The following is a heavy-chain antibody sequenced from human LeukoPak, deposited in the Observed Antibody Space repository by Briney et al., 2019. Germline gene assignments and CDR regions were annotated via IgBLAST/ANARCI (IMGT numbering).Heavy chain of an antibody. V-gene: IGHV3-7*01. CDR1: GFTFSSYW. CDR2: IKQVGSEK. D-gene: IGHD1-26*01. Sequence: PGGSLRLSCAASGFTFSSYWMSWVRQAPGEGLEWVANIKQVGSEKYYVDSVKGRFTISRDNARNSVYLQMESLRVEDTALYYCAGGPQYGGSYVDWGQGTLVTVSS. J-gene: IGHJ4*02. CDR3: AGGPQYGGSYVD.